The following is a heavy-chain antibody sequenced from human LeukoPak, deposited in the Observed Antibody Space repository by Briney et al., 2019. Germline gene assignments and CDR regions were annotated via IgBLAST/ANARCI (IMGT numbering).Heavy chain of an antibody. Sequence: PGGSLRLSCAASGFTFSSYGMHWVRQAPGKGLEWVAFIRYDGSNKYYADSVKGRFTISRDNSKNTLYLQMNSLRAEDTAVYYCAKDEAGYYYYYYMDVWGKGTTVTISS. J-gene: IGHJ6*03. V-gene: IGHV3-30*02. CDR2: IRYDGSNK. CDR1: GFTFSSYG. CDR3: AKDEAGYYYYYYMDV.